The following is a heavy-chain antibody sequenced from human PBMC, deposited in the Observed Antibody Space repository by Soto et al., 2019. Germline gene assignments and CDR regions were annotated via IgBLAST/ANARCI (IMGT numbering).Heavy chain of an antibody. CDR3: ARSCDRGMDV. J-gene: IGHJ6*02. Sequence: GESLKISCKGSGYSFNNYWIAWVRQMPGKGLEWMGIIYPDDSDIRYSPSFQGQVTISADKSISTAYLQWSSLKASDTAMYYCARSCDRGMDVWGQGTKVTVSS. D-gene: IGHD2-15*01. CDR2: IYPDDSDI. V-gene: IGHV5-51*01. CDR1: GYSFNNYW.